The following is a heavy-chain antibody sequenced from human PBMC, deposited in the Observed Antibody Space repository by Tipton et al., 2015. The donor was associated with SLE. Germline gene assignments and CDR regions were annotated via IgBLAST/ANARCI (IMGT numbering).Heavy chain of an antibody. CDR3: ARAAEGLWMATTNWYFDL. D-gene: IGHD5-24*01. J-gene: IGHJ2*01. V-gene: IGHV4-39*07. Sequence: TLSLTCTVSGDSISSSSYYWGWIRQPPGKGLEWIGSIYYSGSTYYTPSLKSRVTISVDTSKNQFSLKLSSVTAADTAVYYCARAAEGLWMATTNWYFDLWGRGTLVTVSS. CDR2: IYYSGST. CDR1: GDSISSSSYY.